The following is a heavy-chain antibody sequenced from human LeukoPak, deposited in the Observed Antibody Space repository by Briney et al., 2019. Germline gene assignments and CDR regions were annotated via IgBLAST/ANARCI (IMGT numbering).Heavy chain of an antibody. CDR2: IYYSGST. CDR1: GGSISSSSYY. V-gene: IGHV4-39*07. J-gene: IGHJ5*02. Sequence: PSETLSLTXSVSGGSISSSSYYWGWIRQPPGKGLQWIGSIYYSGSTYYNPSLKSRVTISVDTSKNQFSLKLSSVTAADTAVYYCARDLEVRYFDWLLLRRGNWFDPWGQGTLVTVSS. D-gene: IGHD3-9*01. CDR3: ARDLEVRYFDWLLLRRGNWFDP.